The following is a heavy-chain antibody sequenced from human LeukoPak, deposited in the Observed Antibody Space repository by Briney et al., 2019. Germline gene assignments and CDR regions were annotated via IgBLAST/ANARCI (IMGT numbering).Heavy chain of an antibody. Sequence: SETLSLTCNVSGGSISSGRYYWTWIRQPPGKGLEWIGYIDHSGYTNYNPSLKSRVTISVDTSKNQFSLKLKSVTAADTAVYYCARDIASASGKFYFDYWGQGTQVTVSS. CDR3: ARDIASASGKFYFDY. D-gene: IGHD3-10*01. J-gene: IGHJ4*02. CDR2: IDHSGYT. V-gene: IGHV4-61*01. CDR1: GGSISSGRYY.